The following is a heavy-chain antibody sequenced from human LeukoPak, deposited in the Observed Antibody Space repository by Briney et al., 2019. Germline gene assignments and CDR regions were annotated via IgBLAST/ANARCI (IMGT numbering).Heavy chain of an antibody. D-gene: IGHD6-19*01. V-gene: IGHV4-59*01. CDR3: ARGESSGSSWFDH. J-gene: IGHJ5*02. CDR1: GASISTYY. CDR2: IFHSGST. Sequence: PSETLSLTCTVSGASISTYYWNWIRQPPGRGLEWIGCIFHSGSTNYNPSLKSRVTISLDTSKNQFSLKLSSVTAADTAVYYCARGESSGSSWFDHWGQGTLVAASS.